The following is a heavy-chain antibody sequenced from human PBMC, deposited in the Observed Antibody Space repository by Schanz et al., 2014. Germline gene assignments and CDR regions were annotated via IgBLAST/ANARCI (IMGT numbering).Heavy chain of an antibody. Sequence: EVQLVESGGELVQPGGSLRLSCAASGFTFSSYWMHWVRQVPGKGPVWVSRINGDGSSTLYADSVKGRFTISRDNAKNTPDLHMNSLRSEDTAVYYCARSTSMYFLQWGQGTLVTVSS. CDR2: INGDGSST. CDR1: GFTFSSYW. V-gene: IGHV3-74*01. J-gene: IGHJ1*01. D-gene: IGHD2-2*01. CDR3: ARSTSMYFLQ.